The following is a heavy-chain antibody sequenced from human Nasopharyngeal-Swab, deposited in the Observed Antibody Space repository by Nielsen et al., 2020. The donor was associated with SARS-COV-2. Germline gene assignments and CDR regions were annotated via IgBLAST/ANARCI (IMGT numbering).Heavy chain of an antibody. V-gene: IGHV3-74*01. Sequence: GESLKISCAASGFTFSSYWMHWVRQAPGKGLVWVSRINGDGSSTTYADSVRGRFTIPSDNAKNMLYLQLNSLRAEDTAVYYCARGGLYSNYLFDYWGQGTLVTVSS. CDR3: ARGGLYSNYLFDY. CDR1: GFTFSSYW. J-gene: IGHJ4*02. CDR2: INGDGSST. D-gene: IGHD4-11*01.